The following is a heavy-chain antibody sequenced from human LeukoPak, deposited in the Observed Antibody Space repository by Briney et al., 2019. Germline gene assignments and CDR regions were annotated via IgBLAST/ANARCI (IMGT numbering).Heavy chain of an antibody. CDR3: ARQTGKNWFEP. CDR1: GGSISSNY. V-gene: IGHV4-59*01. Sequence: SETLSLTCLLSGGSISSNYWSWIRHPPGKGLEWIGLMYYSGSTAYNPSVKSRVTISVDTSKNQFSLKLSSVTAADTAVDYCARQTGKNWFEPWGQGTLVTVSS. J-gene: IGHJ5*02. D-gene: IGHD1-14*01. CDR2: MYYSGST.